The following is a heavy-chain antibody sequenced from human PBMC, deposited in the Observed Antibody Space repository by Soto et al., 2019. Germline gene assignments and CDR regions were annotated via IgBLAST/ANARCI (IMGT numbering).Heavy chain of an antibody. CDR2: MNPNSGNT. V-gene: IGHV1-8*01. Sequence: GASVKVSCKASGYTFTSYDINWVRQATGQGLEWMRWMNPNSGNTGYAQKFQGRVTMTRNTSISTAYMELSSLRSEDTAVYYCARVAVRGVSYYYYYMDVWGKGTTVTVSS. CDR1: GYTFTSYD. J-gene: IGHJ6*03. D-gene: IGHD3-10*01. CDR3: ARVAVRGVSYYYYYMDV.